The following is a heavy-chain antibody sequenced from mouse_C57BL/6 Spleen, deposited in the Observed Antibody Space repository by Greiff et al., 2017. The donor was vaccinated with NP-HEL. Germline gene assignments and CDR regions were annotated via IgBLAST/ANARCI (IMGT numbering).Heavy chain of an antibody. J-gene: IGHJ2*01. CDR1: GFTFSDYY. V-gene: IGHV5-16*01. CDR2: INYDGSST. D-gene: IGHD4-1*01. CDR3: ARKLTGGYYFDY. Sequence: EVHLVESEGGLVQPGSSMKLSCTASGFTFSDYYMAWVRQVPEKGLEWVANINYDGSSTYYLDSLKSRFIISRDNAKNILYLQMSSLKSEDTATYYCARKLTGGYYFDYWGQGTTLTVSS.